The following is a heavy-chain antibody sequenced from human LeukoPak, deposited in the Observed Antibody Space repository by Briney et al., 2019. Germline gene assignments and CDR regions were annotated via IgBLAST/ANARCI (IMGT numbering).Heavy chain of an antibody. D-gene: IGHD2-2*01. CDR2: INSDGSST. CDR1: GFTFSSYW. Sequence: TGGSLRLSCAASGFTFSSYWMTWVRQAPGKGLVWVSRINSDGSSTTYADFVKGRFTISRDNVKNTLYLQMNSLRAEDTAVYYCARVVVPAAPGPYDYWGQGTLVTVSS. J-gene: IGHJ4*02. V-gene: IGHV3-74*01. CDR3: ARVVVPAAPGPYDY.